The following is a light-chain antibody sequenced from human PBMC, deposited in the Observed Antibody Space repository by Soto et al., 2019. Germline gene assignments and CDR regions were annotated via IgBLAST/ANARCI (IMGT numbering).Light chain of an antibody. CDR2: DVT. Sequence: QSALTQPASVSGSPGQSITISCTGTSSDVGGYNYVSWYQHHPGKAPKLIIYDVTNRPSGVSNPFSGSKSGNTASLTISGLQPKDEADYYCSSYTTSNTRQIVFGTGTKLTVL. J-gene: IGLJ1*01. V-gene: IGLV2-14*03. CDR1: SSDVGGYNY. CDR3: SSYTTSNTRQIV.